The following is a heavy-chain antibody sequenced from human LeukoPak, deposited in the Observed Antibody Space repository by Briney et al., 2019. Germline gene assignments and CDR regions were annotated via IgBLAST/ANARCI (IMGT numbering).Heavy chain of an antibody. CDR2: ISYDGSNK. CDR1: GFTFSSYG. J-gene: IGHJ4*02. V-gene: IGHV3-30*18. D-gene: IGHD7-27*01. Sequence: GGSLRLSCAASGFTFSSYGMHWVRQAPGKGLEWVAVISYDGSNKYYADSVKGRFTISRDNSKNTLYLQMNSLRAEDTAVYYCAKDPELGPYAYWGQGTLVTVSS. CDR3: AKDPELGPYAY.